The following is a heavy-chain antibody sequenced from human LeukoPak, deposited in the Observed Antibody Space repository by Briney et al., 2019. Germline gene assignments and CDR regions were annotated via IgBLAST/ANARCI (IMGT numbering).Heavy chain of an antibody. V-gene: IGHV1-2*02. D-gene: IGHD6-13*01. J-gene: IGHJ3*02. CDR3: ARTGYSSSFHI. Sequence: GASVKVSCKASGYTFTAYYIHWVRQAPGQGLEWMGWINPNSGGTNYARKFQGRVTMTRDTSISTVYMELSRLRSDDTAVYYCARTGYSSSFHIWGQGTMVTVSS. CDR2: INPNSGGT. CDR1: GYTFTAYY.